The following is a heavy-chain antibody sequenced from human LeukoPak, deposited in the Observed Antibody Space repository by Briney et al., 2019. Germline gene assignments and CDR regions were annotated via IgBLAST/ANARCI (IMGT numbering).Heavy chain of an antibody. V-gene: IGHV3-66*01. CDR1: GFTVSSNY. CDR2: IYSGGST. CDR3: ANTRTGIPACDY. J-gene: IGHJ4*02. Sequence: GGSLRLSCAASGFTVSSNYMSWVRQAPGKGLEWVSVIYSGGSTYYADSVKGRFTISRDNSKNTLYLQMNSLRAEDTAVYYCANTRTGIPACDYWGQGTLVTVSS. D-gene: IGHD1-14*01.